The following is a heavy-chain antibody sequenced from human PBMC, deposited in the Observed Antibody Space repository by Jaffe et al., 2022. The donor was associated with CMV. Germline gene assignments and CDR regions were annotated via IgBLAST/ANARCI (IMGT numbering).Heavy chain of an antibody. J-gene: IGHJ4*02. V-gene: IGHV3-66*01. Sequence: EVQLVESGGGLVQPGGSLRLSCAASGFTVSSNYMSWVRQTPGKGLEWVSIIYSGGSTYYADSVKGRFTISRDNSKNMLWLQMNSLKAEDTALYYCARSIVAAPTNEDYFDYWGQGTLVTVSS. D-gene: IGHD6-13*01. CDR1: GFTVSSNY. CDR2: IYSGGST. CDR3: ARSIVAAPTNEDYFDY.